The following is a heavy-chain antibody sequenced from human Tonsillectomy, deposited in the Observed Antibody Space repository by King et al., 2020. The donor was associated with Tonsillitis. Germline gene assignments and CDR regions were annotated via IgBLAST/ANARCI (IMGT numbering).Heavy chain of an antibody. CDR1: GFTFNDYW. D-gene: IGHD2-15*01. J-gene: IGHJ2*01. CDR3: GRINWYFDI. CDR2: ISPDGSDT. Sequence: DVQLVESGGGLVQPGGSLRLSCAASGFTFNDYWMHWVRQAPGKGLVWVSLISPDGSDTIYADSVKGRFTISRDNAKNTLYLQMNSLRVEDTAVYYCGRINWYFDIWGRGTLVTVSS. V-gene: IGHV3-74*01.